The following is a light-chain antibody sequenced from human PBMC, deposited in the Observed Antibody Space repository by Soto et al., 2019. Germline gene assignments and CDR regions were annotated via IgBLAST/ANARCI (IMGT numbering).Light chain of an antibody. CDR1: QSVSNNY. J-gene: IGKJ1*01. Sequence: EIFLKPSPGTLSLSPGEMAALSGRASQSVSNNYLAWYQQKPGQAPRLLIYGASNRATGIPDRFSGSGSGTDFTLTISRLEPEDFAVYYCQQYGSSGTFGQGTKVDI. V-gene: IGKV3-20*01. CDR3: QQYGSSGT. CDR2: GAS.